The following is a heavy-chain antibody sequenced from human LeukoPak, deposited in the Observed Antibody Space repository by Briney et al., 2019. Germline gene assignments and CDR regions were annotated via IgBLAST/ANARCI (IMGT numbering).Heavy chain of an antibody. CDR2: ISSSSSYI. D-gene: IGHD3-22*01. V-gene: IGHV3-21*01. J-gene: IGHJ6*03. CDR3: ASPLLRGSDMDV. Sequence: GGSLRLSCAASGFTFSSYSMNWVRQAPGKGLEWVSSISSSSSYIYYADSVKGRFTISRDNAKNSLYLQMNSLRAEDTAVYYCASPLLRGSDMDVRGKGTTVTISS. CDR1: GFTFSSYS.